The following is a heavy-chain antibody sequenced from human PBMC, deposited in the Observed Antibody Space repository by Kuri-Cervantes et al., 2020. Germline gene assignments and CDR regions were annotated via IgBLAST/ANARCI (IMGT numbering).Heavy chain of an antibody. V-gene: IGHV3-23*01. CDR2: ISGSGGST. CDR3: AGSHYGSGSYYSSPVSNWFDP. D-gene: IGHD3-10*01. CDR1: GFTFSSYA. Sequence: GGSLRLSCAASGFTFSSYAMSWVRQAPGKGLEWVSAISGSGGSTYYADSVKGRFTIPRDNAKNSLYLQMNSLRAEDTAVYYCAGSHYGSGSYYSSPVSNWFDPWGQGTLVTVSS. J-gene: IGHJ5*02.